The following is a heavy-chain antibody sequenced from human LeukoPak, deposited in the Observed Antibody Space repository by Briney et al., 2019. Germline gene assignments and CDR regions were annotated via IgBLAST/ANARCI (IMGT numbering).Heavy chain of an antibody. J-gene: IGHJ5*02. CDR2: IYYSGST. Sequence: SETLSLTCTVSGGSISNYYWSWIRQPPGKGLEWIGYIYYSGSTNYNPSLKSRVTISVDTSKNQFSLKLSSVTAAYTAVYYCARLRGRTGTTDWFDPWGQGTLVTVSS. CDR3: ARLRGRTGTTDWFDP. D-gene: IGHD1-1*01. V-gene: IGHV4-59*01. CDR1: GGSISNYY.